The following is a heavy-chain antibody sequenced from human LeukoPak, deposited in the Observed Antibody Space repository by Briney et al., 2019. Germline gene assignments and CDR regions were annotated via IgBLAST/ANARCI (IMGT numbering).Heavy chain of an antibody. D-gene: IGHD3-10*01. Sequence: SETLSLTCTVSGGSISSGGHYWGWIRQHPGKDLDWIGYISHSGTTYYNPSLKSRVSISVDTSKNQFSLKLSSVTAADTALYYCARSNYGSGSYYNNWGQGTLVSVSS. CDR3: ARSNYGSGSYYNN. J-gene: IGHJ4*02. V-gene: IGHV4-31*03. CDR2: ISHSGTT. CDR1: GGSISSGGHY.